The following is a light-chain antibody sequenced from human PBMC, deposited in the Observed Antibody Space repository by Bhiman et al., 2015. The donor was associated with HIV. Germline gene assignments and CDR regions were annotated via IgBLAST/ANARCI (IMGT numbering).Light chain of an antibody. J-gene: IGLJ2*01. CDR1: SSNIGNNY. CDR3: SSYTVSSPSVI. V-gene: IGLV2-14*03. Sequence: QSVLTQPPSVSAAPGQKVTISCSGSSSNIGNNYVSWYQQHPGKAPKLIIYDVRKRPSGLSNRFSGSKSGDTASLTISGLQPEDEAEYHCSSYTVSSPSVIFGGGTKLTVL. CDR2: DVR.